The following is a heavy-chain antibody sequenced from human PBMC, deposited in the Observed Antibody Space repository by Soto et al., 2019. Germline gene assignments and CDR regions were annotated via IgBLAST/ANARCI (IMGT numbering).Heavy chain of an antibody. D-gene: IGHD3-3*01. CDR2: INPNSRGT. CDR3: ARSSGGNFGIIIEGSNWFDP. J-gene: IGHJ5*02. Sequence: GASVKVSCKASGYTFTDYFIHWVRQAPGQGFGWMGWINPNSRGTNYAQKFQGRVTMTRDTSNSTVYMELRSLRSDDTAIYYCARSSGGNFGIIIEGSNWFDPWGQGTLVTVSS. V-gene: IGHV1-2*02. CDR1: GYTFTDYF.